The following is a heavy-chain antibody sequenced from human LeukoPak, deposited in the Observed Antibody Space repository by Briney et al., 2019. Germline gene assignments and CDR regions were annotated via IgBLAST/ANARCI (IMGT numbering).Heavy chain of an antibody. V-gene: IGHV3-48*04. J-gene: IGHJ4*02. D-gene: IGHD1-26*01. CDR2: ISSSSSTI. CDR3: ARGRRNGSPNRGFDY. Sequence: GGSLRLSCAASGFTFSSYSMNWVRQAPGKGLEWVSYISSSSSTIYYADSVKGRFTISRDNAKNTLYLQMNSLRAEDTAVYYCARGRRNGSPNRGFDYWGQGTLVTVSS. CDR1: GFTFSSYS.